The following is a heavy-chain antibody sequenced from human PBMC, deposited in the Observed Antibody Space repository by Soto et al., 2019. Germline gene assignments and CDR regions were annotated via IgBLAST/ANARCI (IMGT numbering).Heavy chain of an antibody. CDR2: IYYSGAT. J-gene: IGHJ3*02. CDR3: ARPPTPLRATDAFDI. V-gene: IGHV4-30-4*08. Sequence: QVQLQESGPGLVKPSQTLSLICTVSGGSISSGDYYWTWIRQPPGKGLEWIGCIYYSGATFYNPSLQSRLSISIDTSKKRFSLNLSSVTAADTAVYYCARPPTPLRATDAFDIWGQGTSVIVSS. CDR1: GGSISSGDYY.